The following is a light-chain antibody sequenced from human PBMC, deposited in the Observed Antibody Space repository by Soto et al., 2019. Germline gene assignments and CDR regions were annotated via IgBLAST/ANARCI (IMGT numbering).Light chain of an antibody. Sequence: ENVLTQSPATLPVSPAETVTLSCRASQRVSANYLAWYQHRLGQAPRLLIYDSSTRATGTPGRFSGSESGTDFTLTIRRLEPDDFGVYYCQQYSYSGQVTFGGGTKVEIK. CDR1: QRVSANY. CDR3: QQYSYSGQVT. J-gene: IGKJ4*01. V-gene: IGKV3-20*01. CDR2: DSS.